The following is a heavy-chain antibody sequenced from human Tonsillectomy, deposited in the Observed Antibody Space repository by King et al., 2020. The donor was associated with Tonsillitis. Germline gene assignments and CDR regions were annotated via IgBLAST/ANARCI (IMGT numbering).Heavy chain of an antibody. D-gene: IGHD6-19*01. CDR2: ISAYNGNT. J-gene: IGHJ6*02. CDR1: GYTFTSYG. CDR3: AREGWYGDYYYGMDV. Sequence: QLVQSGAEVKKPGASVKVSCKASGYTFTSYGISWVRQAPGQGLEWMGWISAYNGNTNYAQKFHGRVTMTTDTSTTTAYMELRSLRSDDTAVYYCAREGWYGDYYYGMDVWGQGTTVTVSS. V-gene: IGHV1-18*04.